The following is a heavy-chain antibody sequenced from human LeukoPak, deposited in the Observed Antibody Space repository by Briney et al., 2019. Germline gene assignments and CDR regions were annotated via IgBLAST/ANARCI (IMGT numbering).Heavy chain of an antibody. Sequence: ASVKVSCKASGYTFTSYYMHWVRQAPGQGLEWMGIINPSGGSTSYAQKFQGRVTMTRDTSTSTVYMELSSLRSEDTAVYYCAAARITIFGVVINDYDYWGQGTLVTVSS. CDR1: GYTFTSYY. J-gene: IGHJ4*02. V-gene: IGHV1-46*01. CDR2: INPSGGST. D-gene: IGHD3-3*01. CDR3: AAARITIFGVVINDYDY.